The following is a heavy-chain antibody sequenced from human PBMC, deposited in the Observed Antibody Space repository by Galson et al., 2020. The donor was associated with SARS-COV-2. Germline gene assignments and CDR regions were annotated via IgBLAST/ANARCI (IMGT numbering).Heavy chain of an antibody. J-gene: IGHJ4*02. CDR1: GFTFSRYA. V-gene: IGHV3-23*01. Sequence: GGSLRLSCAASGFTFSRYALAWVRQAPGKGLAWVSGISGGGGSTYYVDSVKGRFTISRDTSQNTVHLQMSSLRAEDTAVYYCAKDRGNDYGDQLDFWGQGTLVTVSS. CDR2: ISGGGGST. CDR3: AKDRGNDYGDQLDF. D-gene: IGHD4-17*01.